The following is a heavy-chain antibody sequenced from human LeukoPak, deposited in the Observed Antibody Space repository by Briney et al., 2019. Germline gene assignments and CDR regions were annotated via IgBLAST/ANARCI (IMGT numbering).Heavy chain of an antibody. J-gene: IGHJ5*02. V-gene: IGHV3-11*01. CDR2: ISSSGSTI. Sequence: GGSLRLSCAASGFTFSDYYMSWIRQAPGKGLEWVSYISSSGSTIYYADSVKGRFTISRDDAKNSLYLQMNSLRAEDTAVYYCARDRVLRYFDWLSSPFGPWGQGTLVTVSS. D-gene: IGHD3-9*01. CDR1: GFTFSDYY. CDR3: ARDRVLRYFDWLSSPFGP.